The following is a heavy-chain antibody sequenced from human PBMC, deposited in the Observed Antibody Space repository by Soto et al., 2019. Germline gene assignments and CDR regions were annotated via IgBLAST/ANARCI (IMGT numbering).Heavy chain of an antibody. CDR3: AKPGYSASWYRNFDC. J-gene: IGHJ4*02. CDR1: GGSISSGGYS. V-gene: IGHV4-30-2*01. CDR2: IYHSGST. Sequence: PSETLSLTCAVSGGSISSGGYSWSWIRQPPGKGLEWIGYIYHSGSTYYNPSLKSRVTISVDNSKNTLYLQMNSLRTEDTALYYCAKPGYSASWYRNFDCWGQGTLVNVS. D-gene: IGHD6-13*01.